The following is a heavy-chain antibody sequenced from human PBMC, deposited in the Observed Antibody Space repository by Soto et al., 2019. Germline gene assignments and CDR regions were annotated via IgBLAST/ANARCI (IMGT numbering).Heavy chain of an antibody. J-gene: IGHJ4*02. D-gene: IGHD4-17*01. CDR1: GYTFTGYY. V-gene: IGHV1-2*02. CDR3: ARDGNYGDYVGY. Sequence: ASLKVSCKGSGYTFTGYYMHWVRQAPGQGLEWMGWINPNSGGTNYAQKFQGRVTMTRDTSISTAYMELSRLRSDDTAVYYCARDGNYGDYVGYWGQGTLVTVSS. CDR2: INPNSGGT.